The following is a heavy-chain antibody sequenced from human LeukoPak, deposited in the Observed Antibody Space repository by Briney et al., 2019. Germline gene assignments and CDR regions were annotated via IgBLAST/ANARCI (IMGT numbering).Heavy chain of an antibody. V-gene: IGHV4-4*09. CDR3: ARATGNYYDSSGYHLDY. Sequence: PSETLSLTCTVSGGSLSSYYWSWIRQPPGKGLEWIGYIYTSGSTNYNPSLKSRVTILADTSKNQLSLKPSSVTAADTAVYYCARATGNYYDSSGYHLDYWGQGTLVTVSS. D-gene: IGHD3-22*01. CDR2: IYTSGST. CDR1: GGSLSSYY. J-gene: IGHJ4*02.